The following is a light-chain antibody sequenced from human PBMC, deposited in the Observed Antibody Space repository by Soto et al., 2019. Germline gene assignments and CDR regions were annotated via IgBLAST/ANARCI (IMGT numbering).Light chain of an antibody. CDR2: YAS. J-gene: IGKJ4*01. CDR1: QALSNY. CDR3: QQVNVYPST. V-gene: IGKV1-9*01. Sequence: DIHLTQSPSVLSASVGDTVSITCRASQALSNYLAWYQQQPGKAPDLLIYYASTLQSGVPSRFSGSGSGTDFTLTISSLQPEDFATYYCQQVNVYPSTFGGGTKVDIK.